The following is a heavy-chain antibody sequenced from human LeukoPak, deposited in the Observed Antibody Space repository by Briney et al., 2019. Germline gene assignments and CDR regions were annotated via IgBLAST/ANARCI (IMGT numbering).Heavy chain of an antibody. J-gene: IGHJ3*02. CDR1: GFTVGTNS. V-gene: IGHV3-53*01. Sequence: PGGSLRLSCAASGFTVGTNSMSWVRQSPGKGLEWVSVIYSGGSTYYADSVNGRFTISRDNSRNTLLLQMNSLRAENTALYYCARYSGNYRAFDIWGQGTMVTVSS. CDR3: ARYSGNYRAFDI. CDR2: IYSGGST. D-gene: IGHD1-26*01.